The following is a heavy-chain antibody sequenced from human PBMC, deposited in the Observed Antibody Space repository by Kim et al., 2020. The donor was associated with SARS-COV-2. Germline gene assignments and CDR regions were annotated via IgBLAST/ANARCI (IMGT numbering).Heavy chain of an antibody. J-gene: IGHJ5*02. CDR3: ARRSAGAGWFDP. V-gene: IGHV4-59*08. D-gene: IGHD3-10*01. Sequence: NYNPPHKGRVTISVATHKNQVALKLSSVTAADTAVYYCARRSAGAGWFDPWGQGTLVTVSS.